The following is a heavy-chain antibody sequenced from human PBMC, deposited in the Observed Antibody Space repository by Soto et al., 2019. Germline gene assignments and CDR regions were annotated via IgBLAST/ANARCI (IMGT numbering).Heavy chain of an antibody. V-gene: IGHV3-64D*06. Sequence: GGSLRLSCSASGFTFSSYAMHWFRQAPGKGLEYVSAISSNGGSTYYADSVKGRFTISRDNSKNTLYLQMSSLRAEDTAVYYCVKASRRSSSSYSYWGQGTLVTVSS. CDR1: GFTFSSYA. CDR3: VKASRRSSSSYSY. D-gene: IGHD6-6*01. CDR2: ISSNGGST. J-gene: IGHJ4*02.